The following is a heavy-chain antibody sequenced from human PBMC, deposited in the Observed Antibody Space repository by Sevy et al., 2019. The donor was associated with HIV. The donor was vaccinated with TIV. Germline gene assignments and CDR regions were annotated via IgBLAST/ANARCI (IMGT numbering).Heavy chain of an antibody. V-gene: IGHV3-66*01. CDR3: ARDRYYDASGYYYYYYGLDV. J-gene: IGHJ6*02. CDR2: IYSGGST. D-gene: IGHD3-22*01. CDR1: TFSVTDNY. Sequence: GGSLRLSCAASTFSVTDNYMSWVRQAPGKGLEWVSTIYSGGSTFYADSVKDRFTISRDNSKNTLYLQMNSLRAEDTAADYCARDRYYDASGYYYYYYGLDVWGQGTTVTISS.